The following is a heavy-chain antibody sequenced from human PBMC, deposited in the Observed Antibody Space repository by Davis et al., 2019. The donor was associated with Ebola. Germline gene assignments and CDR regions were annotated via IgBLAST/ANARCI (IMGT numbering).Heavy chain of an antibody. CDR3: ARDEGYYYDSTRWFDP. Sequence: SVKVSCKASGGTFSSYAISWVRQAPGQGLEWMGGIIPIFGTANYAQKFQGRVTITADKSTSTAYMELSRLRSDDTAVYYCARDEGYYYDSTRWFDPWGQGTLVTVSS. CDR1: GGTFSSYA. V-gene: IGHV1-69*06. CDR2: IIPIFGTA. J-gene: IGHJ5*02. D-gene: IGHD3-22*01.